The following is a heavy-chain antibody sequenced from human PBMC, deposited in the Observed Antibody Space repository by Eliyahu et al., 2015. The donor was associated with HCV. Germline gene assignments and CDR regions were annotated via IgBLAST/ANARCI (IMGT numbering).Heavy chain of an antibody. D-gene: IGHD5-12*01. CDR3: ARVGYSGYDLGFDY. Sequence: QVQLQESGPGLEKPSGTLSLTCAVSGGSXSSSNWWSWVRQPPGKGLEWIGEIYHSGSXNYNPSLKSRVTISVDKSKNQFSLKLSSVTXADTAVYYCARVGYSGYDLGFDYWGQGTLVTVSS. CDR2: IYHSGSX. J-gene: IGHJ4*02. V-gene: IGHV4-4*02. CDR1: GGSXSSSNW.